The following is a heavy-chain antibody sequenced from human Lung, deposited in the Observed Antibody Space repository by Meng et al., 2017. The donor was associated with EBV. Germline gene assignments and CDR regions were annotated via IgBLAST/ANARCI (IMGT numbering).Heavy chain of an antibody. V-gene: IGHV2-5*02. CDR2: IYWDDDK. CDR3: THRPMTSAYYYFDY. D-gene: IGHD3-22*01. J-gene: IGHJ4*02. Sequence: QVCLKESGPSLVKPTQTLTLCCTFSGFSLSISGVGVGWFRQPPGKALEWLALIYWDDDKRDSPSLKSRLTITKDTSKNQVVLTMTNMDPVDTATYYCTHRPMTSAYYYFDYWGQGTLVTVSS. CDR1: GFSLSISGVG.